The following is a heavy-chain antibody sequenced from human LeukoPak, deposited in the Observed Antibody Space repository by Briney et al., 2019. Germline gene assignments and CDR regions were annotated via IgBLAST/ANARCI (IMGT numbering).Heavy chain of an antibody. CDR2: IIPIFGTA. CDR3: ARPNYDYVWGSYGYYFDY. Sequence: ASVKVSCKASGGTFSSYAISWVRQAPGQGLEWMGGIIPIFGTANYAQKFQGRVTITADESTSTAYMELSSLRSEDTAVYYCARPNYDYVWGSYGYYFDYWGQGTLVTVSS. D-gene: IGHD3-16*01. CDR1: GGTFSSYA. J-gene: IGHJ4*02. V-gene: IGHV1-69*13.